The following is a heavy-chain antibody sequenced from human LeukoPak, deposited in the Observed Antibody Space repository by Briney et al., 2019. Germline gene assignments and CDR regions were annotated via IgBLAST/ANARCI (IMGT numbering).Heavy chain of an antibody. V-gene: IGHV4-59*01. CDR1: DDSISDYY. CDR3: TRGAGWLIDY. CDR2: FHNSGTS. Sequence: SETLSLTCNVSDDSISDYYRGWIRQPPGKGLKWIGYFHNSGTSTYNPSLKSRVTIPADTSKNQFSLKLNSLTTADTAVYYCTRGAGWLIDYWGQGILVTVSS. D-gene: IGHD3-16*01. J-gene: IGHJ4*02.